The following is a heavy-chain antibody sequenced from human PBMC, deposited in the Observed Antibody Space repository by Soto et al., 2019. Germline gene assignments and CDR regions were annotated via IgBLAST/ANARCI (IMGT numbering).Heavy chain of an antibody. CDR3: ARDRSMPTVTTDYYYYYGMDV. D-gene: IGHD4-17*01. CDR1: GGTFSSYA. J-gene: IGHJ6*02. V-gene: IGHV1-69*13. CDR2: IIPIFGTA. Sequence: ASVKVSCKASGGTFSSYAISWVRQAPGQGLEWMGGIIPIFGTANYAQKFQGRVTITADESTSTAYMELSSLRSEDTAVYYCARDRSMPTVTTDYYYYYGMDVWGQGTTVTVSS.